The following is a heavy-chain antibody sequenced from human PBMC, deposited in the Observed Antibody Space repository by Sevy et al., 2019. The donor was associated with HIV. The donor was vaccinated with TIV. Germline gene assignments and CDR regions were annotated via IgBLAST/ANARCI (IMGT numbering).Heavy chain of an antibody. CDR2: IAIDGMP. CDR1: GASISGGGYY. Sequence: TLSLTCGVSGASISGGGYYWSWIRQRPGKGLEWIGYIAIDGMPQYNPSLQYRVTMSMDTSQNQFSLDLTSVTAADTAVYYCAGDLVAAHCTGRCYPAGPFERWGLGILVTISS. J-gene: IGHJ4*02. V-gene: IGHV4-31*11. D-gene: IGHD2-8*02. CDR3: AGDLVAAHCTGRCYPAGPFER.